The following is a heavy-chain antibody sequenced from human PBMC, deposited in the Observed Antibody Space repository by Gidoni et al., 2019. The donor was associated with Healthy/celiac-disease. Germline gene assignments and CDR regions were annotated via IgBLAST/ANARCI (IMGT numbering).Heavy chain of an antibody. CDR2: MIPIFGTA. CDR3: ARGLAVAGTYYFDY. V-gene: IGHV1-69*01. CDR1: GVTFSSYA. J-gene: IGHJ4*02. D-gene: IGHD6-19*01. Sequence: QVQLVQSGAEVQKPVSSVQVSCKASGVTFSSYAISWVRQAPGQGLEWMGGMIPIFGTANYAQKFQGRVTITADESTSTAYMELSSLRSEDTAVYYCARGLAVAGTYYFDYWGQGTLVTVSS.